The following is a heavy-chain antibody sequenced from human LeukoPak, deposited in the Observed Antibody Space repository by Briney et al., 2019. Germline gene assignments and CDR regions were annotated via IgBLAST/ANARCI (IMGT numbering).Heavy chain of an antibody. Sequence: GGSLRLSCAVSGFSFDDYAMHWVRQVPGKGLEWVSGISWNNDNIAYADSVKGRFTISRDNGKNSLDLQMNSLRADDTAFYYCARDTLGEGEDANYAVYYFDYWGQGTVVTVSS. CDR3: ARDTLGEGEDANYAVYYFDY. J-gene: IGHJ4*02. CDR1: GFSFDDYA. V-gene: IGHV3-9*01. D-gene: IGHD4/OR15-4a*01. CDR2: ISWNNDNI.